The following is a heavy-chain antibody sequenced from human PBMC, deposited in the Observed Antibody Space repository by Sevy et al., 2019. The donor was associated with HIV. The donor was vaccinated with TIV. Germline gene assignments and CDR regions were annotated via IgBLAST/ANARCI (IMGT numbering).Heavy chain of an antibody. CDR2: IYYSGST. CDR1: GGSISSSSYY. V-gene: IGHV4-39*01. CDR3: ARHYDFWSGYSSYYGMDV. J-gene: IGHJ6*02. Sequence: SETLSLTCTVSGGSISSSSYYWGWIRQPPGKGLEWIGSIYYSGSTYYNPSLKSRVTISVDTSKNQFSLRLSSVTAADTAVYYCARHYDFWSGYSSYYGMDVWGQGTTVTVSS. D-gene: IGHD3-3*01.